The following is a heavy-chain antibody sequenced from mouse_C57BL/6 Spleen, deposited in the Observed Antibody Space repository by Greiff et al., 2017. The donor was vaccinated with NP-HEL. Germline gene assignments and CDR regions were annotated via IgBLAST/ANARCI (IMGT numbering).Heavy chain of an antibody. Sequence: VHLVESGAELVRPGTSVKVSCKASGYAFTNYLIEWVKQRPGQGLEWIGVINPGSGGTNYNEKFKGKATLTADKSSSTAYMQLSSLTSEDSAVYFCARSSPYDFDYWGQGTTLTVSS. CDR3: ARSSPYDFDY. J-gene: IGHJ2*01. CDR2: INPGSGGT. CDR1: GYAFTNYL. D-gene: IGHD2-14*01. V-gene: IGHV1-54*01.